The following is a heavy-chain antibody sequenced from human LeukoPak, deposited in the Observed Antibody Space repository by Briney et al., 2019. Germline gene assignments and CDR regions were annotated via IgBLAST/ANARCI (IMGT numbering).Heavy chain of an antibody. CDR3: ARETSTVVTHAFDI. CDR2: IIPIFGTA. Sequence: ASVKVSCKASGGTFSSYAISWVGQAPGQGLEWMGGIIPIFGTANYAQKFQGGVTITADESTSTAYMEPSSLRSEDTAVYYCARETSTVVTHAFDIWGQGTMVTVSS. V-gene: IGHV1-69*01. D-gene: IGHD4-23*01. CDR1: GGTFSSYA. J-gene: IGHJ3*02.